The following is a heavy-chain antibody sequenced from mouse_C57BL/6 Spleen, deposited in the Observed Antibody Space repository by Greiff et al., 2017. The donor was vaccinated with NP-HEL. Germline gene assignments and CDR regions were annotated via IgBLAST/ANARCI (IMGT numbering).Heavy chain of an antibody. V-gene: IGHV5-17*01. Sequence: EVQVVESGGGLVKPGGSLKLSCAASGFTFSDYGMHWVRQAPEKGLEWVAYISSGSSTIYYADTVKGRFTISRDNAKNTLFLQMTSLRSEDTAMYYCARCDYDEYYFDYWGQGTTLTVSS. CDR2: ISSGSSTI. D-gene: IGHD2-4*01. CDR3: ARCDYDEYYFDY. CDR1: GFTFSDYG. J-gene: IGHJ2*01.